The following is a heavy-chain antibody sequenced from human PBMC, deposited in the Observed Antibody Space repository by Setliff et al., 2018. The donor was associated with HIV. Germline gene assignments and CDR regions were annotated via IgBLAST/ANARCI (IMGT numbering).Heavy chain of an antibody. CDR1: GGSISSSSYY. D-gene: IGHD3-22*01. V-gene: IGHV4-39*01. CDR3: ARRGITMIVVGSDAFDI. Sequence: PSETLSLTCTVSGGSISSSSYYWGWIRQPPGKGLEWTGSIYYSGSTYYNPSLKSRVTISVDTSKNQFSLKLSSVTAADTAVYYCARRGITMIVVGSDAFDIWGQGTMGT. J-gene: IGHJ3*02. CDR2: IYYSGST.